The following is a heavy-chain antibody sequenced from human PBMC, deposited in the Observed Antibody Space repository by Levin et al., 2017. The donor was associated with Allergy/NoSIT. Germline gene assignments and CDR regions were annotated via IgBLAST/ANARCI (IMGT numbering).Heavy chain of an antibody. CDR3: SSYGDAGTYAFEI. CDR2: IHYSGTT. V-gene: IGHV4-30-4*01. CDR1: GGSISSANYY. D-gene: IGHD4-17*01. Sequence: SETLSLTCTVSGGSISSANYYWTWIRQPPGKGLEWIGYIHYSGTTYYNPSLQSRVTMSADTSKNQFSLEVRSVSAADTAVYYCSSYGDAGTYAFEIWGQGTMVTFSS. J-gene: IGHJ3*02.